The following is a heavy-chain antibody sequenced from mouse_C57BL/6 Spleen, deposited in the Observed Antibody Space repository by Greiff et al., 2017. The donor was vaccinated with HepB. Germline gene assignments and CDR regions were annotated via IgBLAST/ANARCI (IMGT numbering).Heavy chain of an antibody. J-gene: IGHJ2*01. Sequence: VQLQQSGPELVKPGASVKMSCKASGYTFTDYNMHWVKQSHGKSLEWIGYINPNNGGTSYNQKFKGKATLTVNKSSSTAYMELRSLTSEDSAVYYCAITVVANYFDYWGQGTTLTVSS. D-gene: IGHD1-1*01. CDR2: INPNNGGT. CDR3: AITVVANYFDY. CDR1: GYTFTDYN. V-gene: IGHV1-22*01.